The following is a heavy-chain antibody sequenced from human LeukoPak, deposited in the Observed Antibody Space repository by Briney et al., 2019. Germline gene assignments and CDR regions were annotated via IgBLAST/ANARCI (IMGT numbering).Heavy chain of an antibody. D-gene: IGHD3-22*01. CDR2: IYNSGST. Sequence: PSETLSLTCTVSGGSISCGSYYGSWIRQPAGKGREWIGRIYNSGSTNYNPSLKSRVTISVDTSTNQFSLKLSSVTAADTSVDDCASSGYYPDAFDIWGQGTMVTVSS. CDR1: GGSISCGSYY. V-gene: IGHV4-61*02. CDR3: ASSGYYPDAFDI. J-gene: IGHJ3*02.